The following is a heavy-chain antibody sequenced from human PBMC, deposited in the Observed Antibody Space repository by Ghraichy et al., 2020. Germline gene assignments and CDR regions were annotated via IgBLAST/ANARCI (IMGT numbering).Heavy chain of an antibody. CDR3: ARFFYDGRSYFDH. CDR1: GFSLSSTGDA. V-gene: IGHV2-5*02. D-gene: IGHD2/OR15-2a*01. J-gene: IGHJ5*02. CDR2: IYWDDDK. Sequence: SGPTLVKPTQTLTLTCSFSGFSLSSTGDAVGWIRQPPGEALEWLALIYWDDDKRYSPSLKSRLSITKDTSKNQVVLIMADMDRVDTATYFCARFFYDGRSYFDHWGQGTLVTVSS.